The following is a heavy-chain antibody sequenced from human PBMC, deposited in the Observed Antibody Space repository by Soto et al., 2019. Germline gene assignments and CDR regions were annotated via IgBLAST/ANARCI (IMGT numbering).Heavy chain of an antibody. J-gene: IGHJ6*02. V-gene: IGHV3-33*01. CDR3: ARADRSSSRTHDGMDV. Sequence: QVQLVESGGGVVQPGRSLRLSCAASGFTFSSYGMHWVRQAPGKGLEWVAVIWDDGSNKYYADSVKGRFTISRDNSKNTLYLQMNSLRAEDTAGYYCARADRSSSRTHDGMDVWGQVTTVTV. CDR2: IWDDGSNK. D-gene: IGHD6-6*01. CDR1: GFTFSSYG.